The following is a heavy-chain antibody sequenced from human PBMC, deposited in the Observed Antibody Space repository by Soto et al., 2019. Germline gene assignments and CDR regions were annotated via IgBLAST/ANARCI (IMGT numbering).Heavy chain of an antibody. CDR1: GGSFSTYY. D-gene: IGHD3-9*01. Sequence: PSETLSLTCVVSGGSFSTYYYNWIRQSPGTGLEWIGEINHSGNNNYSPSLKSRVTMSLDTSKNQFSLKLTSVTAADTAVYYCARGGSNDWQVAFDIWGQGTMVT. CDR2: INHSGNN. CDR3: ARGGSNDWQVAFDI. J-gene: IGHJ3*02. V-gene: IGHV4-34*01.